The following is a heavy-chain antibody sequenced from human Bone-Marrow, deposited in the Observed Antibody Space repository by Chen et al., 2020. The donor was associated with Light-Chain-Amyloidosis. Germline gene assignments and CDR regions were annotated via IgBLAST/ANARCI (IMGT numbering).Heavy chain of an antibody. J-gene: IGHJ6*02. Sequence: VQLVESGGGLVQPGGSLRLSCAASGFSIDTYWLHWVRQAPGKGLVWVSRISGDGSSRSYADSVKGRFTISRDNVKNILYLEMNSLRVEDTATYYCARDLTTVTVWGQGTTVTVSS. CDR1: GFSIDTYW. CDR2: ISGDGSSR. CDR3: ARDLTTVTV. V-gene: IGHV3-74*01. D-gene: IGHD4-17*01.